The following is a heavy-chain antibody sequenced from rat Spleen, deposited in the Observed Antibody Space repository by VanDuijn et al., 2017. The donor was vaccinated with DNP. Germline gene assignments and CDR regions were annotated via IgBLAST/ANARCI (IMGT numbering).Heavy chain of an antibody. Sequence: EVQLQESGPGLVKPSQSLSLTCSVTGYSITSSYRWNWIRKFPGNKLEWMGSVNSAGSTNYNPSLKSRISITRDTSKNQFFLQVNSITTEDTATYYCARHNNFYAMDAWGQGTSVTVSS. CDR3: ARHNNFYAMDA. D-gene: IGHD1-10*01. CDR2: VNSAGST. J-gene: IGHJ4*01. V-gene: IGHV3-3*01. CDR1: GYSITSSYR.